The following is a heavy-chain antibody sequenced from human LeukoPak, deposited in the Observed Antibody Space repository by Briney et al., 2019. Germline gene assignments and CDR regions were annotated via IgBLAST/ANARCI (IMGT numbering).Heavy chain of an antibody. CDR1: GGSISSYY. CDR2: IYYSGST. J-gene: IGHJ6*02. V-gene: IGHV4-59*01. D-gene: IGHD3-3*01. CDR3: AKQTHPYYDFWSGYYWVSGYYGMDV. Sequence: SETLSLTCTVSGGSISSYYWSWIRQPPGKGLEWIGYIYYSGSTNYNPSLKSRVTISVDTSKNQFSLKLSSVTAADTAVYYCAKQTHPYYDFWSGYYWVSGYYGMDVWGQGITVTVSS.